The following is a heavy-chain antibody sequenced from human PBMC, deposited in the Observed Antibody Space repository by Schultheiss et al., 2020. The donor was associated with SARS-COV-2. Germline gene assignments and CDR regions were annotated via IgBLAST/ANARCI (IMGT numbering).Heavy chain of an antibody. CDR3: ARDVVPAATPYYYYGMDV. V-gene: IGHV3-30*14. CDR2: IWYDGSNK. Sequence: GGSLRLSCAASGFTFSSYAMHWVRQAPGKGLEWVAVIWYDGSNKYYADSVKGRFTISRDNSKNTLYLQMNSLRAEDTAVYYCARDVVPAATPYYYYGMDVWGQGTTVTVSS. CDR1: GFTFSSYA. J-gene: IGHJ6*02. D-gene: IGHD2-2*01.